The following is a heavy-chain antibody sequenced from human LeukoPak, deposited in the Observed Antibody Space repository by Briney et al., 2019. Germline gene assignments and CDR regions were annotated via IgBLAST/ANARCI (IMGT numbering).Heavy chain of an antibody. D-gene: IGHD2-15*01. CDR1: GYTFTTYA. J-gene: IGHJ2*01. V-gene: IGHV1-3*01. CDR2: INGGNGNT. Sequence: ASVKVSCKASGYTFTTYAMHWVRQAPGQRLEWMGWINGGNGNTKYSQKFQDRVTFTRDTSASTAYMELSSLRSEDTAVYYCASVGVVAATPYWYFDLWGRGTLVTVSS. CDR3: ASVGVVAATPYWYFDL.